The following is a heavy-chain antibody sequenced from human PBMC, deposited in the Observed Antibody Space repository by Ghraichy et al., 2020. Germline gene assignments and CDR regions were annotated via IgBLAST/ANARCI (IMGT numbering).Heavy chain of an antibody. CDR2: ISSNGANT. CDR1: GFTLSSYD. J-gene: IGHJ4*02. CDR3: VRTGVATAGIDC. Sequence: SCSASGFTLSSYDMHWVRQAPGKGLEYVSAISSNGANTYYADSLKGRFTISRDNSKNTLYLQMSGLRADDTAVYYCVRTGVATAGIDCWGQGTLVTVSS. D-gene: IGHD6-25*01. V-gene: IGHV3-64D*09.